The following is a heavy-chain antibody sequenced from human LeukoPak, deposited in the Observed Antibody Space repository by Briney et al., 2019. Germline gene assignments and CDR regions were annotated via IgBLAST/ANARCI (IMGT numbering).Heavy chain of an antibody. CDR1: GYTFTSYY. CDR3: ARLRGAIFGAFDI. V-gene: IGHV1-46*01. CDR2: INPSGGST. Sequence: ASVKVSCKASGYTFTSYYMHWVRQALGQGLEWMGIINPSGGSTSYAQKFQGRVTMTRDTSTSTVYMELSSLRSEDTAVYYCARLRGAIFGAFDIWGQGTMVTVSS. D-gene: IGHD1-26*01. J-gene: IGHJ3*02.